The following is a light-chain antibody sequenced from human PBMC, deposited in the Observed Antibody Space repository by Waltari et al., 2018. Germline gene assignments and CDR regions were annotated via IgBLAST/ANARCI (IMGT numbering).Light chain of an antibody. Sequence: QAVLTQPASLSASPGASASPTCTLRRDITVGPYTIYWYQQRPGSPPQFLVKYKPDSGTQLGSGVPSRFSGSKDTSANAGILLISGLQSEDEADYYCMILYNNAVVFGGGTKVTVL. J-gene: IGLJ3*02. CDR2: YKPDSGT. V-gene: IGLV5-45*01. CDR1: RDITVGPYT. CDR3: MILYNNAVV.